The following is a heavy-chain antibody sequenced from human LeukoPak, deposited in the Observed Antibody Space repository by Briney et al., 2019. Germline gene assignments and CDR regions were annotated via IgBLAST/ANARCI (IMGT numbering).Heavy chain of an antibody. V-gene: IGHV3-48*01. CDR2: IISSSNTI. J-gene: IGHJ6*04. D-gene: IGHD3-10*01. CDR1: GFTFSTHS. CDR3: ARAVGHGSGSPRMDV. Sequence: GGSLRLSCAVSGFTFSTHSMNWVRQAPGQGLEWVSYIISSSNTIYYADSVKGRFTISRDNAKNSLYLQTNSLRAEDTAVYYCARAVGHGSGSPRMDVWGKGTTVTVSS.